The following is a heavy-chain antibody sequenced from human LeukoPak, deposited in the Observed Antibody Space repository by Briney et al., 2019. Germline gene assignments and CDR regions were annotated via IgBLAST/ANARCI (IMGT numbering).Heavy chain of an antibody. V-gene: IGHV3-64*01. Sequence: GGSLRLSCAASGFTFSSYGMHWVRQAPGKGLEYVAAVSSNGGRTYYANSVKGRFSISRDNSRNTLYLQMGSLRAEDTAVYYCARDLRSGAYYYFYMDVWGNGTTVIASS. J-gene: IGHJ6*03. D-gene: IGHD3-3*01. CDR1: GFTFSSYG. CDR3: ARDLRSGAYYYFYMDV. CDR2: VSSNGGRT.